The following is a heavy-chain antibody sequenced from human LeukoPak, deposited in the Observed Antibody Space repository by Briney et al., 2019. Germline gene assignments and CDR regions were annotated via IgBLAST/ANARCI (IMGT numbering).Heavy chain of an antibody. D-gene: IGHD3-16*02. V-gene: IGHV4-34*01. CDR1: GGSFSGYY. J-gene: IGHJ4*02. Sequence: SETLSLTCAVYGGSFSGYYWSWIRQPPGKGLEWIGEINHSGSTYYNPSLKSRVTISVDTSKNQFSLKLSSVTAADTAVYYCARDGDYVWGSYRSPGYFDYWGQGTLVTVSS. CDR3: ARDGDYVWGSYRSPGYFDY. CDR2: INHSGST.